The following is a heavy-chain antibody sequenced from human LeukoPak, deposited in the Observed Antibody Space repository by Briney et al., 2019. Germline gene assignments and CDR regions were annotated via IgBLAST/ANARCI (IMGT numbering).Heavy chain of an antibody. D-gene: IGHD5-24*01. CDR1: GLTFSNYA. CDR3: ARRTRDGYNSPIDY. V-gene: IGHV3-23*01. J-gene: IGHJ4*02. CDR2: ISGSGHNT. Sequence: GGSLRLSCAVSGLTFSNYAMTCVRQAPGKGLEYVSQISGSGHNTYYADSVQGRFTISRDNSKNTLYLQMNSLRAEDTAKYYCARRTRDGYNSPIDYWGQGTLVTVSS.